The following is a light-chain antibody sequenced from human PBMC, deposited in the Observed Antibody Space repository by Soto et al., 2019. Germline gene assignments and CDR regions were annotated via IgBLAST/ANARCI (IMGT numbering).Light chain of an antibody. CDR2: DAS. CDR3: QQPSNWPPIT. Sequence: EIVLTQSPATLSLSPGERATLSCRASQSVSSYLAWYQQKPGQAPRLLIYDASNRATGIPARFSGSGSGTDFTLTISSLEPEDSAVYYCQQPSNWPPITFGQGTRLEIK. J-gene: IGKJ5*01. V-gene: IGKV3-11*01. CDR1: QSVSSY.